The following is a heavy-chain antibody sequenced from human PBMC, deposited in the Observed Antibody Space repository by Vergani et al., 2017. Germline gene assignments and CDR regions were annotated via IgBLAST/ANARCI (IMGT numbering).Heavy chain of an antibody. D-gene: IGHD2-2*01. V-gene: IGHV1-69*02. CDR2: IIPILGIA. J-gene: IGHJ4*02. CDR3: ASFCSSTSCFYFDY. CDR1: GGTFSSYT. Sequence: QVQLVQSGAEVKKPGSSVKVSCKASGGTFSSYTISWVRQAPGQGLEWMGRIIPILGIANYAQKFQGRVTITADKSTSTAYMKLSSLRSEDTAVYYCASFCSSTSCFYFDYWGQGTLVTVSS.